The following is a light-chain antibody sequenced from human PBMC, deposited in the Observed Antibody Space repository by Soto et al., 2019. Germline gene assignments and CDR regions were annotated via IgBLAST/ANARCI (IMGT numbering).Light chain of an antibody. CDR3: QQYGSSPFT. CDR1: QSVTSSY. CDR2: GAS. V-gene: IGKV3-20*01. Sequence: IVLTQSPGTLSFSPGERATLSCRASQSVTSSYLAWYQQKPGQAPRLLIYGASSRATGIPDRFSGSGSGKDFTLTISRLEPEDFAVYYCQQYGSSPFTFGPGTKVEIX. J-gene: IGKJ3*01.